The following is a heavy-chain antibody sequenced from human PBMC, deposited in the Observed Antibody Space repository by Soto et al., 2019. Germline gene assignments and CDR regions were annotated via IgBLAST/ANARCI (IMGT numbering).Heavy chain of an antibody. J-gene: IGHJ4*02. V-gene: IGHV1-18*04. D-gene: IGHD3-22*01. Sequence: ASVKVSCKASGYTFTSYGISWVRQAPGQGLEWMGWISAYNGNTNYAQKLQGRVTMTTDTSTSTAYMELRSLRSDDTAVYYCARGNGYYYDSSGQAALDYWGQGTLVTAPQ. CDR3: ARGNGYYYDSSGQAALDY. CDR1: GYTFTSYG. CDR2: ISAYNGNT.